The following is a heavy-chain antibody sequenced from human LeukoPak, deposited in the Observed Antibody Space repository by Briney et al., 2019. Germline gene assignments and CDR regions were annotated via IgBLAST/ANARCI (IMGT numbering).Heavy chain of an antibody. V-gene: IGHV1-8*01. J-gene: IGHJ6*03. CDR2: MNPNSGNI. CDR3: ARGPAVLLWFGELSYYMDV. Sequence: SVKVSCKASGYTFISYDINWVRQATGQGREWMGWMNPNSGNIGYAQKFPGRVTMPRNTSISTAYMELSSLRSEDTAVYYCARGPAVLLWFGELSYYMDVWGKGTTVTVSS. CDR1: GYTFISYD. D-gene: IGHD3-10*01.